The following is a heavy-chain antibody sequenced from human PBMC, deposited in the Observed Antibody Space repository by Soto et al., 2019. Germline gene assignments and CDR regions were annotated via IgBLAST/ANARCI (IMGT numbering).Heavy chain of an antibody. CDR3: ARDPSVTAIGRADH. CDR2: INWNSAVI. Sequence: GGSLRLSCVVSGFTFDDYAMHWVRQAPGGGLEWVSGINWNSAVIGYADSVKGRFTISRDNAKNALYLQMTSLRSEDTALYYCARDPSVTAIGRADHWGQGTLVTVSS. D-gene: IGHD5-18*01. V-gene: IGHV3-9*01. J-gene: IGHJ4*02. CDR1: GFTFDDYA.